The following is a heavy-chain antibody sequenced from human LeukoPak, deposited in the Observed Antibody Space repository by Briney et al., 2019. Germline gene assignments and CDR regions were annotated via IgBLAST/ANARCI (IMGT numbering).Heavy chain of an antibody. CDR1: GGSISSSSYY. CDR2: IYYSGST. D-gene: IGHD1-26*01. V-gene: IGHV4-39*01. J-gene: IGHJ4*02. Sequence: PSETLSLTCTVSGGSISSSSYYWGWSRQPPGKGLDWIGSIYYSGSTYYNPSLKSRVTISIDTSKNQFSLKLSSVTAADTAVYYCARQGGVGATAFDDYWGQGTLVTVSS. CDR3: ARQGGVGATAFDDY.